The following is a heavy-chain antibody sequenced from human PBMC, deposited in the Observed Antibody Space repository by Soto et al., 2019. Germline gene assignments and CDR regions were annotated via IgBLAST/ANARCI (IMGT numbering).Heavy chain of an antibody. CDR1: GGTFSSYA. Sequence: QVQLVQSGAEVKKPGSSVKVSCKASGGTFSSYAISWVRQAPGQGLEWMGGIIPIFGTANYAQKFQGRVTITADKSTSTAYIELSSLRSEDTAVYYCARDDYYGSGSPYYYYGMDVWGQGTTVTVSS. J-gene: IGHJ6*02. CDR2: IIPIFGTA. D-gene: IGHD3-10*01. CDR3: ARDDYYGSGSPYYYYGMDV. V-gene: IGHV1-69*06.